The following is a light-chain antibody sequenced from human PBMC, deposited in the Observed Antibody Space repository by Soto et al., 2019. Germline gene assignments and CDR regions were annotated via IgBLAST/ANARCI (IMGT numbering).Light chain of an antibody. J-gene: IGKJ4*01. V-gene: IGKV3D-15*01. CDR1: EKVGTN. Sequence: IVLTQSPATLSVSPGERVTLYCRASEKVGTNLAWYQKRPGQPPRLLIYGSSTRATGISATISGSGSKTEFTLTISSLQSEDSAVYYCQQYNNWGLSFGGGTKVDIK. CDR2: GSS. CDR3: QQYNNWGLS.